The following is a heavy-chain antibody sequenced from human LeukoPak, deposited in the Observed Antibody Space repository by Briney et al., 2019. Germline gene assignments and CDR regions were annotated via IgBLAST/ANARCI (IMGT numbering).Heavy chain of an antibody. Sequence: ASVKVSCKASGYTFTSYDINWVRQATGQGLEWMGWISAYNGNTNYAQKLQGRVTMTTDTSTSTAYMELRSLRSDDTAVYYCARASPSTVTLSDYWGQGTLVTVSS. D-gene: IGHD4-17*01. CDR3: ARASPSTVTLSDY. CDR2: ISAYNGNT. J-gene: IGHJ4*02. CDR1: GYTFTSYD. V-gene: IGHV1-18*01.